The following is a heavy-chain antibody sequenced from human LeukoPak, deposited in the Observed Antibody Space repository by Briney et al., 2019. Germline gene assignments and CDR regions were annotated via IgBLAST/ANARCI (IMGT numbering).Heavy chain of an antibody. D-gene: IGHD6-13*01. CDR2: MNPNSGNT. J-gene: IGHJ5*02. V-gene: IGHV1-8*02. CDR1: GYTFTSYY. CDR3: ARGMYSSSWYNWFDP. Sequence: ASVKVSCKASGYTFTSYYMHWVRQAPGQGLEWMGWMNPNSGNTGYAQKFQGRVTMTRNTSISTAYMELSSLRSEDTAVYYCARGMYSSSWYNWFDPWGQGTLVTVSS.